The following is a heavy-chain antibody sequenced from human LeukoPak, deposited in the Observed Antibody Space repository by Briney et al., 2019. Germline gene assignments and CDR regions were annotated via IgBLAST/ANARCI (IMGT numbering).Heavy chain of an antibody. CDR1: GFTFSSYS. J-gene: IGHJ6*02. V-gene: IGHV3-21*01. Sequence: GGSLRLSCAASGFTFSSYSMNWVRQAPGTGLEWVSSISSSSSYIYYADSVKGRFTISRDNAKNSLYLQMNSLRAEDTAVYYCARDLSEYYYYGMDVWGQGTTVTVSS. CDR3: ARDLSEYYYYGMDV. CDR2: ISSSSSYI. D-gene: IGHD2/OR15-2a*01.